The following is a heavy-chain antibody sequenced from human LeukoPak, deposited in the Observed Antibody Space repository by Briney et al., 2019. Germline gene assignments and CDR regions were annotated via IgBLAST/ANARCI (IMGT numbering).Heavy chain of an antibody. Sequence: RSSETLSLTCTVSGGSISSSSYYWGWIRQPPGKGLEWIGSIYYSGSTYYNPSLKSRVTISVDTSKNQFSLKLSSVTAADTAVYYCQIVVVPALPEHSSTPRAFDIWGQGTMVTVSS. CDR3: QIVVVPALPEHSSTPRAFDI. V-gene: IGHV4-39*07. J-gene: IGHJ3*02. CDR1: GGSISSSSYY. D-gene: IGHD2-2*01. CDR2: IYYSGST.